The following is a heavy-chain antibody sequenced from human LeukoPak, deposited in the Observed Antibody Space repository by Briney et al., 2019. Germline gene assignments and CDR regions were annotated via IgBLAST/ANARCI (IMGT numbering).Heavy chain of an antibody. Sequence: SSETLSLTCTVSGYSINNGYYWGWIRQPPGKGLEWIGSIYHSGSTYYKPSLQSRVTISVDTSKNQFSLKLSSVTAADTAVYYCARAFYSSSWYHKEDFFDYWGQGTPVTVSS. CDR2: IYHSGST. J-gene: IGHJ4*02. D-gene: IGHD6-13*01. CDR3: ARAFYSSSWYHKEDFFDY. CDR1: GYSINNGYY. V-gene: IGHV4-38-2*02.